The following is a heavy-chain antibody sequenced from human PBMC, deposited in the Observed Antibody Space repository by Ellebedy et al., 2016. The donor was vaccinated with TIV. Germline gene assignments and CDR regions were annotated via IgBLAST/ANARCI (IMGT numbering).Heavy chain of an antibody. CDR3: ARGGGRFDP. CDR1: GGSISSYY. J-gene: IGHJ5*02. D-gene: IGHD3-3*01. CDR2: IYYSGST. Sequence: MPGGSLRLSCTVSGGSISSYYWSWIRQPPGKGLEWIGYIYYSGSTNYNPSLKSRVTISVDTSKNQFSLKLSSVTAADTAVYYCARGGGRFDPWGQGTLVTVSS. V-gene: IGHV4-59*12.